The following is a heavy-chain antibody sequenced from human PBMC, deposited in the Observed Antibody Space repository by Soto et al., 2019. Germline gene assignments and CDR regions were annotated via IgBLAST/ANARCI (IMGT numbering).Heavy chain of an antibody. CDR1: GASIIGFY. D-gene: IGHD1-1*01. V-gene: IGHV4-4*07. CDR3: VRDGTKTLRDWFDP. CDR2: IYATGTT. J-gene: IGHJ5*02. Sequence: PSETLSLTCTFSGASIIGFYWSWIRKSAGKGLEWIGRIYATGTTDYNPSLKSRVMMSVDTSKKQFSLKLRSVTAADTAVYYCVRDGTKTLRDWFDPWGQGISVTVSS.